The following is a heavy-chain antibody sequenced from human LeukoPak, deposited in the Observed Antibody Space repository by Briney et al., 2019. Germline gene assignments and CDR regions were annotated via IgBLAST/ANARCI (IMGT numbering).Heavy chain of an antibody. CDR1: GGSISSGGYY. CDR2: IYYSGST. J-gene: IGHJ4*02. D-gene: IGHD3-22*01. CDR3: ARLFSSGRGWLDY. V-gene: IGHV4-39*01. Sequence: PSETLSLTCTVSGGSISSGGYYWSWIRQSPGKGLEWIGSIYYSGSTYYNPSLKSRVTISVDTSKNQFSLRLSSVTTADTAVYYCARLFSSGRGWLDYWGQGTLVTVSS.